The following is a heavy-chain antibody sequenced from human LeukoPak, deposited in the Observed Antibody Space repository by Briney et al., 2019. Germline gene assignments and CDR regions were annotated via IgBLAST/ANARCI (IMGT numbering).Heavy chain of an antibody. J-gene: IGHJ4*02. V-gene: IGHV3-7*01. Sequence: GGSLRPSCAASGFTFSSYWMSWVRQAPGKGLEWVANIKQDGSEKYYVDSVKGRFTISRDNAKNSLYLQMNSLRAEDTAVYYCARAPTVTTKPFFDYWGQGTLVTVSS. D-gene: IGHD4-17*01. CDR3: ARAPTVTTKPFFDY. CDR1: GFTFSSYW. CDR2: IKQDGSEK.